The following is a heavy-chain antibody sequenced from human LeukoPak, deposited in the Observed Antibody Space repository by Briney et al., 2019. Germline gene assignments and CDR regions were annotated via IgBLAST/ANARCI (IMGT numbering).Heavy chain of an antibody. Sequence: SETLSLTCTVSGGSISSYYWSWIRQPLGKGLEWIGYIYYSGSTNYNPSLKSRVTVSVDTSKNQFSLKLSSVTAADTAVYYCARTSSSWTTPFDYWGQGTLVTVSS. CDR1: GGSISSYY. V-gene: IGHV4-59*01. J-gene: IGHJ4*02. CDR2: IYYSGST. D-gene: IGHD6-13*01. CDR3: ARTSSSWTTPFDY.